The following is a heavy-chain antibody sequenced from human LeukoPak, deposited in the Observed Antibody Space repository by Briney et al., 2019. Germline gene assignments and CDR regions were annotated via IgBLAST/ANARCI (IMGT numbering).Heavy chain of an antibody. J-gene: IGHJ6*04. CDR2: IIPIFGTA. CDR1: GGTFSSYA. D-gene: IGHD1-1*01. Sequence: SVKVSCKASGGTFSSYAISWVRQALGQGLEWMGGIIPIFGTANYAQKFQGRVTITADESTSTAYMELSSLRSEDTAVYYCAREGDQLERRAHYYYGMDVWGKGTTVTVSS. CDR3: AREGDQLERRAHYYYGMDV. V-gene: IGHV1-69*13.